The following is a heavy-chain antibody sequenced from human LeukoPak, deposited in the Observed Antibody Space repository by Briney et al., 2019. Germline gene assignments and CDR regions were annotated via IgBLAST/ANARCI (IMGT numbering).Heavy chain of an antibody. CDR1: GFTLSTYA. CDR2: ISDTGATT. J-gene: IGHJ4*02. CDR3: ATDCCGGECCSHNRDDY. V-gene: IGHV3-23*01. D-gene: IGHD2-21*01. Sequence: GGSLRLSCAASGFTLSTYAMNWVRQAPGKGLEWVSGISDTGATTVYADSVKGRFTISRDNSKNTVYLQMNSLRGEDTAIYFCATDCCGGECCSHNRDDYWGQGTLVTVSS.